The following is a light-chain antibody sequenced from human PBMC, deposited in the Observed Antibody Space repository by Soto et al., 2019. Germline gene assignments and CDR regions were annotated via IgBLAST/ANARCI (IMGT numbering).Light chain of an antibody. Sequence: DIVMTQSPATLSVSPGERATLSCRAGQDIGTDLAWYQHRPGQAPRLLIYRASSRATGVPARFSGSGSGTEFTLNVSSLQSEDFAVYYCLQHFHWMTFGQGTKLEVK. J-gene: IGKJ2*01. V-gene: IGKV3-15*01. CDR2: RAS. CDR1: QDIGTD. CDR3: LQHFHWMT.